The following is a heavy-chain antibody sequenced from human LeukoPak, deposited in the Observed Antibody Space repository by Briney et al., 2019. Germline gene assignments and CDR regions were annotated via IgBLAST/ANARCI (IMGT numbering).Heavy chain of an antibody. V-gene: IGHV3-21*01. D-gene: IGHD5/OR15-5a*01. Sequence: PGGSLRLSCAASGFTFSSYSMNWVRQAPGKGLEWVSSISSSSSYIHYADSVKGRFTISRDNAKNSLYLQMNSLRAEDTAVYHCAKDSVKVSTIRRVPRYTDVWGKGTTVTIS. CDR1: GFTFSSYS. CDR3: AKDSVKVSTIRRVPRYTDV. J-gene: IGHJ6*03. CDR2: ISSSSSYI.